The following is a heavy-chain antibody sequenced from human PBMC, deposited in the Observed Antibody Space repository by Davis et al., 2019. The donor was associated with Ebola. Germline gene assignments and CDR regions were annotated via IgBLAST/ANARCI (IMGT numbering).Heavy chain of an antibody. V-gene: IGHV1-69*13. CDR2: IIPIFGTA. CDR1: GGTFSSYA. D-gene: IGHD3-3*01. Sequence: SVTVSCKASGGTFSSYAISWVRQAPGQGLEWMGGIIPIFGTANYAQKFQGRVTITADESTSTAYMELSSLRSEDTAVYYCATDKAIFGVVGFDPWGQGTLVTVSS. CDR3: ATDKAIFGVVGFDP. J-gene: IGHJ5*02.